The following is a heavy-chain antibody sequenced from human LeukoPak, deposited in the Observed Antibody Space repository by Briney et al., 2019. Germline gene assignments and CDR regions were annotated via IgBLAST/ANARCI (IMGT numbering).Heavy chain of an antibody. J-gene: IGHJ4*02. CDR2: IYYSGST. D-gene: IGHD6-6*01. V-gene: IGHV4-59*08. CDR1: GGSISIYY. Sequence: SETLSLTCTVSGGSISIYYWSWIRQPPGKGLEWIGYIYYSGSTNYNPSLKSRVTISVDTSKNQFSLKLSSVTAADTAVYYCAAGASYSSSPTFDYWGQGTLVTVSS. CDR3: AAGASYSSSPTFDY.